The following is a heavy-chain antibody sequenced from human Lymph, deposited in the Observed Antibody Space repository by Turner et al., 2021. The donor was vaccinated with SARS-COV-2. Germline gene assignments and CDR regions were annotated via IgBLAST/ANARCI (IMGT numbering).Heavy chain of an antibody. V-gene: IGHV1-2*02. CDR3: ARSRDLQSMVRGVDPFDY. D-gene: IGHD3-10*01. CDR2: SNPNSGGT. CDR1: GYTFTGYY. Sequence: QVQLVQSGAEAKKPGASVKVSCRASGYTFTGYYMHWVRQAPGQGLECMGWSNPNSGGTNYAQKFQGRVTMTKDTNSSTAYMELSRLRSDDTAVYYCARSRDLQSMVRGVDPFDYWGQGTLVTVSS. J-gene: IGHJ4*02.